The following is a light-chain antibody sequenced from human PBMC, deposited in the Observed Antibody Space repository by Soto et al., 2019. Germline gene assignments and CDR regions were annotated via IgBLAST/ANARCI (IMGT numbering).Light chain of an antibody. CDR3: SSFTTSSTYV. V-gene: IGLV2-18*02. CDR1: SSDVGSYNR. J-gene: IGLJ1*01. CDR2: DVS. Sequence: QSALTQPPSVSGSPGQSVAISCTGTSSDVGSYNRVSWYQQPPGTAPKLMIYDVSNRPSGVPDRFSGSNSGNTASLTISGLQAEDEANYYCSSFTTSSTYVFGTGTKVTVL.